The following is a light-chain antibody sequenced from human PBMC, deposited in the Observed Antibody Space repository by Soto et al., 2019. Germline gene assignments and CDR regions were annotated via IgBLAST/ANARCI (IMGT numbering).Light chain of an antibody. CDR3: QQYGSSRS. V-gene: IGKV3-20*01. Sequence: EIVLTQSPGTLSLSPGERATISCRASQSFSSSYLAWYQQKPGQAPRLLIYDASSRATGIPDRFSGGGSGTDFTLTISRLEPEDFEVYYCQQYGSSRSFGQGTEVEI. CDR1: QSFSSSY. J-gene: IGKJ1*01. CDR2: DAS.